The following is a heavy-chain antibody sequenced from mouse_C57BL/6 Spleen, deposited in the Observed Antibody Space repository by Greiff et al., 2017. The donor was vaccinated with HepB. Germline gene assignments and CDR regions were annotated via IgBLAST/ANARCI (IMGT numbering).Heavy chain of an antibody. Sequence: EVKLVESEGGLVQPGSSMKLSCTASGFTFSDYYMAWVRQVPEKGLEWVANINYDGSSTYYLDSLKSRFIISRDNAKNILYLQMSSLKSEDTATYYCARGDGYFPWFAYWGQGTLVTVSA. CDR2: INYDGSST. CDR1: GFTFSDYY. J-gene: IGHJ3*01. V-gene: IGHV5-16*01. D-gene: IGHD2-3*01. CDR3: ARGDGYFPWFAY.